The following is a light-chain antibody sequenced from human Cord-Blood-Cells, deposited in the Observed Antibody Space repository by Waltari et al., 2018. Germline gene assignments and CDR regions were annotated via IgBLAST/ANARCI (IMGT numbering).Light chain of an antibody. CDR3: SSYTSSSTLV. J-gene: IGLJ1*01. CDR1: SSDVGGYNY. V-gene: IGLV2-14*03. CDR2: DVS. Sequence: QSALTQPASVSGSPGQSITISCTGTSSDVGGYNYVSWYQQHPGKAPKLMIYDVSTRPSGVSNRFSGSKSGNTASLTISGLKAEDEADYYCSSYTSSSTLVFGTGTKVTVL.